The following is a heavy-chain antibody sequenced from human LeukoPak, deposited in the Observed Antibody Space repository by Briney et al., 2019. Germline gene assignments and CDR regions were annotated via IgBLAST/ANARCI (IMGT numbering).Heavy chain of an antibody. Sequence: GRSLRLSCAASGFTFSSYAMHWVRQAPGKGLEWVAVISYDGSNKYYADSVKGRFTISRDNSKNTLYLQMNSLRAEDTAVYYCARILYGSGSFGAFDYWGQGTLVTVSS. D-gene: IGHD3-10*01. J-gene: IGHJ4*02. CDR3: ARILYGSGSFGAFDY. V-gene: IGHV3-30*04. CDR1: GFTFSSYA. CDR2: ISYDGSNK.